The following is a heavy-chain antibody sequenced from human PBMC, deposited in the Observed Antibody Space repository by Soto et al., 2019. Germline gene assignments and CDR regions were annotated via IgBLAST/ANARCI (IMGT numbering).Heavy chain of an antibody. V-gene: IGHV4-30-4*01. CDR2: IYYSGST. Sequence: SETMSLTCTVSGDTISNGGYYWSWISQHPGKGLEWIGYIYYSGSTYYNPSLKSRVTISVDTSKNQFSLKLSSVTAADTAVYYCARDNLYGSGRDYGMDVWGQGTTVTVSS. CDR1: GDTISNGGYY. J-gene: IGHJ6*02. D-gene: IGHD3-10*01. CDR3: ARDNLYGSGRDYGMDV.